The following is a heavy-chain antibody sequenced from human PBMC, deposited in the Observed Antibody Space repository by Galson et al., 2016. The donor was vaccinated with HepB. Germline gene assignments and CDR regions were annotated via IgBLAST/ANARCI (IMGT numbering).Heavy chain of an antibody. CDR1: GFTFNNYA. D-gene: IGHD6-13*01. CDR2: INSDGSST. J-gene: IGHJ5*02. Sequence: SLRLSCAASGFTFNNYAMHWVRQAPGKGLVWVSRINSDGSSTSYADSVKGRFTISRDNAKNTLYLQMNSLRAEDTAVYYCASSVAAAGNWFDPWGQGTPVTVSS. CDR3: ASSVAAAGNWFDP. V-gene: IGHV3-74*01.